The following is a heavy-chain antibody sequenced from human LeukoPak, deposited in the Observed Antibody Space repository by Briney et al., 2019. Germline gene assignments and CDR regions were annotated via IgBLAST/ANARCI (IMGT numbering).Heavy chain of an antibody. D-gene: IGHD1-26*01. CDR3: ARDASRVVGATTDLDF. J-gene: IGHJ4*02. Sequence: GGSLRLSCAASGFTFSSYWMTWVRQAPGKGLESLANIKQDGSEKYYLDSVKGRFTISRDNAKNSLYLQMNSLRAGDTAVYFCARDASRVVGATTDLDFWGQGTLVTVSS. V-gene: IGHV3-7*03. CDR1: GFTFSSYW. CDR2: IKQDGSEK.